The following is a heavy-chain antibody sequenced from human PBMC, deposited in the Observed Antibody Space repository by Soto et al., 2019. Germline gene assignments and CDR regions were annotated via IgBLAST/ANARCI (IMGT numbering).Heavy chain of an antibody. CDR3: GWSHSINYYFNV. J-gene: IGHJ4*02. CDR2: IKSKGSGGTT. D-gene: IGHD3-3*01. CDR1: GFIFSDAW. Sequence: EVQLVESGGGLVKPGGSLRLSCAASGFIFSDAWLSWVRQAPGKGLEWVGRIKSKGSGGTTDYPAPVKGRFTISRDDSKNTLYLQMNSLKTEDTAMYYCGWSHSINYYFNVWGQGTLVTVSS. V-gene: IGHV3-15*01.